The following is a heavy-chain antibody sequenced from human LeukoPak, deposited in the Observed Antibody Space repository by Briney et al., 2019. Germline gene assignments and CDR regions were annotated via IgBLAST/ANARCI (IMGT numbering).Heavy chain of an antibody. J-gene: IGHJ4*02. V-gene: IGHV3-30*18. CDR1: GFTFSSYG. Sequence: PWRSLRLSRVASGFTFSSYGMHGVRQAPGKGLEWLAVISHDGNNKYYADSVRGRFTLSRDNSKNTLYLQMNSLRAEDTAVYYCAKSGLSSGWYPYDNWGQGALVTVSS. CDR3: AKSGLSSGWYPYDN. D-gene: IGHD6-19*01. CDR2: ISHDGNNK.